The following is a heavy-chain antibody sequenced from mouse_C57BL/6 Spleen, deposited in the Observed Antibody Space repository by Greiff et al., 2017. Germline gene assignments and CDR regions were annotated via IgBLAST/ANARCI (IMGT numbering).Heavy chain of an antibody. CDR2: ISYSGST. J-gene: IGHJ2*01. V-gene: IGHV3-1*01. Sequence: EVKLVESGPGMVKPSQSLSLTCTVTGYSITSGYDWHWIRHFPGNKLEWMGYISYSGSTNYNPSLKSRIAITHDTSKNHFFLKLNSVTTEDTATYYCARAGYDGYYFDYWGQGTTLTVSS. CDR1: GYSITSGYD. CDR3: ARAGYDGYYFDY. D-gene: IGHD2-2*01.